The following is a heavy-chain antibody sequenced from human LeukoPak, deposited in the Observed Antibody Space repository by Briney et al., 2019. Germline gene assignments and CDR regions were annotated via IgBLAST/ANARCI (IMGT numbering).Heavy chain of an antibody. V-gene: IGHV4-39*02. Sequence: PSETLSLTCTVSGGSISSSSYYWGWIRQPPGKGLEWIGSIYYSGSTYYNPSLKSRVTISVDTSKNQFSLKLSSVTAADTALYYCARDMGVVTAHGIDVWGQGTTVTVSS. CDR1: GGSISSSSYY. D-gene: IGHD4-23*01. CDR3: ARDMGVVTAHGIDV. J-gene: IGHJ6*02. CDR2: IYYSGST.